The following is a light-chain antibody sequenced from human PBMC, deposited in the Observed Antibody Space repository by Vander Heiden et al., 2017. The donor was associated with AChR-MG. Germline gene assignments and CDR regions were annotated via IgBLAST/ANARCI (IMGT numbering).Light chain of an antibody. J-gene: IGLJ3*02. CDR3: SSYRTRATWV. Sequence: QSALTQPASVSGSPGPSITISCTGSSNDIGYYNYVSWYQQHPGNAPKLMIYDVSTRPSGVSNRFSGSKSGNTASLTISGLQPEDEADYYCSSYRTRATWVFGAGTKLTVL. V-gene: IGLV2-14*01. CDR1: SNDIGYYNY. CDR2: DVS.